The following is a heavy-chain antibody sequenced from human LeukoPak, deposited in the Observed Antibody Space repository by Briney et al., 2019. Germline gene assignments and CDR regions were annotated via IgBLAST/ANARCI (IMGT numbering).Heavy chain of an antibody. D-gene: IGHD1-1*01. V-gene: IGHV3-74*01. CDR1: GFTFGNSW. CDR3: VVVVERRDSDGFDV. Sequence: GGSLRLSCAASGFTFGNSWVHWVRQAPGKGLVWVSLINADGSTTTYADAVNGRFTISSDNARNTLSLQMNSLTIEDTAVYYCVVVVERRDSDGFDVWGQGTMITVSS. J-gene: IGHJ3*01. CDR2: INADGSTT.